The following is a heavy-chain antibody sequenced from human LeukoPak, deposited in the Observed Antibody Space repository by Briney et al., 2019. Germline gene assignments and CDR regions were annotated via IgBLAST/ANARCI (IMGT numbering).Heavy chain of an antibody. Sequence: GASVKVSCKASGYTFTAYYMHWVRRAPGQGLEWMGRINPNSGGTNFAQKFQGRVTMTRDTSISTAYMELSRLRSDDTAVYYCARVRLGRGVDDAFDVWGQGTMVTLSS. CDR3: ARVRLGRGVDDAFDV. CDR2: INPNSGGT. D-gene: IGHD3-10*01. CDR1: GYTFTAYY. J-gene: IGHJ3*01. V-gene: IGHV1-2*06.